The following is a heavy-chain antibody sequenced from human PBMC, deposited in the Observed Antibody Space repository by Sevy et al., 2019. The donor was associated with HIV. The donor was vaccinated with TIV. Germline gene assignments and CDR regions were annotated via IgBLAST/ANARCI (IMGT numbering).Heavy chain of an antibody. CDR1: GFTFSKYS. V-gene: IGHV3-23*01. J-gene: IGHJ4*02. D-gene: IGHD2-8*01. CDR3: AREGCTKPHDY. CDR2: LSFGCGEI. Sequence: GGSLRLSCAASGFTFSKYSMSWVRQPPGKGLEWVSTLSFGCGEINYADSVKGRFTISRDNSKSSVYLEMNNLRPEDTSVYYCAREGCTKPHDYWGQGTLVTVSS.